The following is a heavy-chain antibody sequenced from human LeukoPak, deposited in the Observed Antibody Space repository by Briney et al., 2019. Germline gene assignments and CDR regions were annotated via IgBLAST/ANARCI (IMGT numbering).Heavy chain of an antibody. D-gene: IGHD1-7*01. CDR1: GFTFTGYY. J-gene: IGHJ4*02. V-gene: IGHV1-69*05. Sequence: SVKVSCKASGFTFTGYYIHWVRQAPGQGLEWMGGIIPIFGTANYAQKFQGRVTITTDESTSTAYMELSSLRSEDTAVYYCARGRITGTTSPFDYWGQGTLVTVSS. CDR3: ARGRITGTTSPFDY. CDR2: IIPIFGTA.